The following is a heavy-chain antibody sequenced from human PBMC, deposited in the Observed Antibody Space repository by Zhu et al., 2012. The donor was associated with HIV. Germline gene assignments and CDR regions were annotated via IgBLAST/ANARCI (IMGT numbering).Heavy chain of an antibody. Sequence: EVQLLESGGGLVQPGGSLRLSCAASGFTFINYAMNWVRQAPGKGLEWVSIISGSGGSTHYADSVKGRFTISRDNSKNTLYLQMNSLRAEDTAVYYCAKVPYDIVTGYYRYYFDYWGQGTLVTVSS. CDR2: ISGSGGST. V-gene: IGHV3-23*01. CDR3: AKVPYDIVTGYYRYYFDY. CDR1: GFTFINYA. J-gene: IGHJ4*02. D-gene: IGHD3-9*01.